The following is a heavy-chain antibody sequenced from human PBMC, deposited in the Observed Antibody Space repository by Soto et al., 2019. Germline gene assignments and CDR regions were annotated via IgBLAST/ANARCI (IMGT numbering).Heavy chain of an antibody. CDR1: GGSISSYY. D-gene: IGHD2-21*02. CDR3: ARDNCGGDCYPDFLGMDV. V-gene: IGHV4-59*01. CDR2: IYYSGST. Sequence: SETLSLTCTVSGGSISSYYWSWIRQPPGKGLEWIGYIYYSGSTNYNPSLKSRVTISVDTSKNQFSLKLSSVTAADTAVYYCARDNCGGDCYPDFLGMDVWGQGTTVT. J-gene: IGHJ6*02.